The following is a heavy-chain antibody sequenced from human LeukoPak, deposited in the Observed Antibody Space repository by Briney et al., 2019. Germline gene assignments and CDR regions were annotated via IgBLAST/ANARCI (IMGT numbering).Heavy chain of an antibody. CDR3: ARTQYYYGSGSPFDP. D-gene: IGHD3-10*01. J-gene: IGHJ5*02. Sequence: GESLKVSCKGSGYSFTSYWIGWVRQMPGKGLEWMGIIYPGDSDTRYSPSFQGQVTISADKSISTAYLQWSSLKASDTAMYYCARTQYYYGSGSPFDPWGQGTLVTVSS. V-gene: IGHV5-51*01. CDR1: GYSFTSYW. CDR2: IYPGDSDT.